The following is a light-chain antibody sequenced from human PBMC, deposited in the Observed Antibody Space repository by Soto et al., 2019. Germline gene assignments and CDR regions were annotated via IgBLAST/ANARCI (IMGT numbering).Light chain of an antibody. CDR1: HDIRKY. J-gene: IGKJ1*01. CDR2: DTS. Sequence: DRQLTHSPSSLSASIGDRVTITCQASHDIRKYLNWYQQKPGKAPNLLIYDTSNLETGVPSRFSGSGSGTDFTLTISSLQPEDFATYYCQQSYSTPRTFGQGTNVDIK. CDR3: QQSYSTPRT. V-gene: IGKV1-39*01.